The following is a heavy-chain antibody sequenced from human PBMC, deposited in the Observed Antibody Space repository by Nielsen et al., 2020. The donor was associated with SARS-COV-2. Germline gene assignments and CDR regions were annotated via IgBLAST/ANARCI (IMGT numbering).Heavy chain of an antibody. Sequence: GGSLRLSCAASGFTLSNYAMNWVRQAPGKGLEWVSGISGSAGRTNYADSVKGRFSISRDNSNNTLYLQMNSLRAEDTAVYYCARDIGGYSYGLFDYWGQGTLVTVSS. CDR3: ARDIGGYSYGLFDY. D-gene: IGHD5-18*01. J-gene: IGHJ4*02. CDR2: ISGSAGRT. V-gene: IGHV3-23*01. CDR1: GFTLSNYA.